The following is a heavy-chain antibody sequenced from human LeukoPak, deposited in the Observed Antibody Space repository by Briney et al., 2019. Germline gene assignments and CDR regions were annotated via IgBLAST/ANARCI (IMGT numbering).Heavy chain of an antibody. CDR2: MNPNSGNT. V-gene: IGHV1-8*03. CDR1: GYTFTSYD. CDR3: ARTSRSITIFGVVISFDY. D-gene: IGHD3-3*01. J-gene: IGHJ4*02. Sequence: ASVKVSCKASGYTFTSYDINWVRQATGQGLEWMGWMNPNSGNTGYEQKFQGRVTITRNTSISTAYMELSSLRSEDTAVYYCARTSRSITIFGVVISFDYWGQGTLVTVSS.